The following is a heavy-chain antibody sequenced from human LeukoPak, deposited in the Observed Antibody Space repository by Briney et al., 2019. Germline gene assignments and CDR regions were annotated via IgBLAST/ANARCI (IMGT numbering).Heavy chain of an antibody. V-gene: IGHV3-23*01. D-gene: IGHD2/OR15-2a*01. CDR2: ISGSGGST. CDR1: GFTFSSYA. CDR3: ARDWFHAIDY. J-gene: IGHJ4*02. Sequence: GGSLRLSCAASGFTFSSYAMSWVRQAPGKGLEWVSAISGSGGSTYYADSVKGRFTISRDNAKNTLYLQMNSLRAEDTAVYYCARDWFHAIDYWGQGTLVTVSS.